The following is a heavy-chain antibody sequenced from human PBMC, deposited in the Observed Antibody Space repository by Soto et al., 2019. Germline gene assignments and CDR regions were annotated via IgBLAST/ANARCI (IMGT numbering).Heavy chain of an antibody. J-gene: IGHJ6*02. D-gene: IGHD2-8*01. CDR2: IIPISGTT. CDR1: GYTFTSYG. V-gene: IGHV1-69*13. Sequence: SVKVSCKASGYTFTSYGISWVRQAPGQGLEWMGGIIPISGTTNYAQKFQGRVAITADESTDTVYMELSRLRSEDTAVYFCARVRCFNGLCHTADYGMDVWGQGTTVTVSS. CDR3: ARVRCFNGLCHTADYGMDV.